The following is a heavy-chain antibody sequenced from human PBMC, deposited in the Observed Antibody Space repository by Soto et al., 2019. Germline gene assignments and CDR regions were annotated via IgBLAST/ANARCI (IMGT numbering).Heavy chain of an antibody. D-gene: IGHD1-1*01. V-gene: IGHV1-2*04. CDR1: GYTFTGYY. CDR3: ARDQDWNDGMDV. CDR2: INPNSGGT. Sequence: GASVKVSCKASGYTFTGYYMHWVRQAPGQGLEWMGWINPNSGGTNYAQKFQGWVTMTRDTSISTAYMELSRLRSDDTAGYYCARDQDWNDGMDVWGQGTTVTVSS. J-gene: IGHJ6*02.